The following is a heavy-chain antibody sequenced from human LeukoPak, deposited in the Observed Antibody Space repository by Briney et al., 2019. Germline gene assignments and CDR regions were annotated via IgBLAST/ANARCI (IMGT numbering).Heavy chain of an antibody. D-gene: IGHD6-13*01. V-gene: IGHV4-34*01. CDR3: ARGRLAAAGDYFDY. CDR2: INHSGST. CDR1: GGSFSGYY. J-gene: IGHJ4*02. Sequence: SETLSLTCAVYGGSFSGYYWSWIRQPTGKGLEWIGEINHSGSTNYNPSLKSRVTISVDTSKNQFSLKLSSVTAADTAVYYCARGRLAAAGDYFDYWGQGTLVTVSS.